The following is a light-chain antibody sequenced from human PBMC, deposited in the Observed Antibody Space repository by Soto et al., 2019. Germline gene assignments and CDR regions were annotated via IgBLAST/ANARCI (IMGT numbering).Light chain of an antibody. CDR3: QQHNVWPAT. V-gene: IGKV3-15*01. J-gene: IGKJ1*01. CDR1: QSVSIF. CDR2: EAS. Sequence: EIVWTQSPATLSLSPGERATLSCRASQSVSIFLAWYQQKPGQAPRLLIYEASTRATGVPARFSGSGSGTEFTLTISSLQSEDFAVYYCQQHNVWPATFGQGTKVDIK.